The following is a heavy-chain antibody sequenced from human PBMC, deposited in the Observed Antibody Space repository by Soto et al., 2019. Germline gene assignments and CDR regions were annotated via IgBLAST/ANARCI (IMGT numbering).Heavy chain of an antibody. J-gene: IGHJ4*02. CDR2: ISGSGGST. Sequence: GGSLRLSCAASGFTFSSYAMSWVRQAPGKGLEWVSAISGSGGSTYYADSVKGRFTISRDNSKNTLYLQMNSLRAEDTAVYYCAISGHIVVVTAMFYCDYWGQGTLVTVSS. CDR3: AISGHIVVVTAMFYCDY. CDR1: GFTFSSYA. V-gene: IGHV3-23*01. D-gene: IGHD2-21*02.